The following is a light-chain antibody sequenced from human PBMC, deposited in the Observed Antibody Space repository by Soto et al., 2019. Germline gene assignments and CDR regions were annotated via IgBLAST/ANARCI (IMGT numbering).Light chain of an antibody. V-gene: IGLV8-61*01. Sequence: QTVVTQEPSFSVSPGGTVTLTCGLRSGSVSTNYYPAWYQQAPGQAPRTLIYDTYTRSSGVPDRFSGSILGTKAALTITGAQEVDESDYYCVLYRGRGPCLFGGGTKLTVL. CDR2: DTY. CDR1: SGSVSTNYY. CDR3: VLYRGRGPCL. J-gene: IGLJ2*01.